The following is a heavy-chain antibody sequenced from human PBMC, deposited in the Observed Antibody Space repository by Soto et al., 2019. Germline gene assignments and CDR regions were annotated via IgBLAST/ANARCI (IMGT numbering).Heavy chain of an antibody. CDR1: GDSVSSNTAA. Sequence: PSQTLSLTCAISGDSVSSNTAAWNWIRQSPSRGLEWLGRTYYRSRWYTDYAISVESRITINPDTSKNHFSLHLNSVTPEDTSIYFCARGLYWYDYWGQGTLVTVSS. CDR3: ARGLYWYDY. D-gene: IGHD2-8*02. V-gene: IGHV6-1*01. J-gene: IGHJ4*02. CDR2: TYYRSRWYT.